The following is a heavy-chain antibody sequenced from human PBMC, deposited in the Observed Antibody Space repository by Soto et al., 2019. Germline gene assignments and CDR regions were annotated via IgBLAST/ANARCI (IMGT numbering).Heavy chain of an antibody. CDR2: VYYSENT. J-gene: IGHJ3*02. V-gene: IGHV4-39*02. D-gene: IGHD1-26*01. Sequence: SETLSLTCTASGPSISSSTYYWGWIRQPPGKGLEWIGSVYYSENTYYNPSLKSRVTISVDTSKNLFSLKLTSVTAADTAMYYCAGPQFSGTYHDTFNIWGQGTMVTVSS. CDR1: GPSISSSTYY. CDR3: AGPQFSGTYHDTFNI.